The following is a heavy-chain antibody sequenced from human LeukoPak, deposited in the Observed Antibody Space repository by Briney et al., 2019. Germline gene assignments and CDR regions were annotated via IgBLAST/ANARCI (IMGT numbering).Heavy chain of an antibody. CDR3: ARELRDGYNYDAFDI. D-gene: IGHD5-24*01. CDR1: GGTFSSYA. J-gene: IGHJ3*02. CDR2: IIPIFGTA. Sequence: SVKVSCKASGGTFSSYAISWVRQAPGQGLEWMGGIIPIFGTANYAQKFQGRVTITADESTSTAYMELSSLRSEDTAVYYCARELRDGYNYDAFDIWGQGTMVTVSS. V-gene: IGHV1-69*13.